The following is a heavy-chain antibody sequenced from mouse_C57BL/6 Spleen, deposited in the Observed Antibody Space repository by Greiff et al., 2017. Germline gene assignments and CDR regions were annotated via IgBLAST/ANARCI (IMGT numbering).Heavy chain of an antibody. D-gene: IGHD2-2*01. CDR1: GYTFTDYN. CDR3: ARAYGYDDGYYFDY. Sequence: VQLKESGPELVKPGASVKMSCKASGYTFTDYNMHWVKQSHGKSLEWIGYINPNNGGTSYNQKFKGKATLTVNKSSSTAYMELRSLTSEDSAVYYCARAYGYDDGYYFDYWGQGTTLTVSS. CDR2: INPNNGGT. J-gene: IGHJ2*01. V-gene: IGHV1-22*01.